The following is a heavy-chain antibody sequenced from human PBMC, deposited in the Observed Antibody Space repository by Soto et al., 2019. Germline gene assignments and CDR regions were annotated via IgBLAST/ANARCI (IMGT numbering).Heavy chain of an antibody. Sequence: GGSLRLSCAAFRFTFSSYEMTWVRQAPGKGLEWVSYISSSGSTVYYADSVKGRFTISRDNAKNSLYLQMNSLRAEDTAVYYCARVNFPSSGPNFDYWGQGTLVTFSS. V-gene: IGHV3-48*03. CDR2: ISSSGSTV. CDR3: ARVNFPSSGPNFDY. D-gene: IGHD6-19*01. CDR1: RFTFSSYE. J-gene: IGHJ4*02.